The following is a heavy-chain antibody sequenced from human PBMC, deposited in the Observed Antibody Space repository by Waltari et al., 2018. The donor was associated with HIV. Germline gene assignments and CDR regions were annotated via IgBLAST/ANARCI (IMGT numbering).Heavy chain of an antibody. D-gene: IGHD2-2*01. J-gene: IGHJ5*02. V-gene: IGHV4-61*02. CDR1: GGPISSGSYY. CDR2: IYISGST. CDR3: ARGVPAATDWFDP. Sequence: QVQLQESGPGLVKPSQTLSLTCTVPGGPISSGSYYWSWIRQPAGKGLEWIGRIYISGSTNYNPALKSRVTISVDTSKNHFSLKLSSVTAADTAVYYCARGVPAATDWFDPWGQGTLVTVSS.